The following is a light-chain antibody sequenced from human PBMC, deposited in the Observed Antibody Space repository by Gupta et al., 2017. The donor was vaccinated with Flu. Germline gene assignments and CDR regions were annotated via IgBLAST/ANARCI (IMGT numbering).Light chain of an antibody. V-gene: IGKV3-11*01. Sequence: EIVLTQSPATLSLSPGERATLSCRASQSVGSYLAWYQQKPGQSPRLLIYDASNRATGIPARFSGSGSGTDFTLTISSLEPEDSAVYFCQHRSDSWTFGQGTKVVI. CDR3: QHRSDSWT. J-gene: IGKJ1*01. CDR2: DAS. CDR1: QSVGSY.